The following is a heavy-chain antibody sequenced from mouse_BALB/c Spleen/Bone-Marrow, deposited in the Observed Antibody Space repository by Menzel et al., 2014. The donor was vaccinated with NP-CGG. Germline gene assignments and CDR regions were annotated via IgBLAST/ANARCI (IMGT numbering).Heavy chain of an antibody. CDR1: GYAFTNYW. V-gene: IGHV1-63*01. Sequence: QVQLQQSGAELVRPGTSVKISCKASGYAFTNYWLDWVKQSPGHGLEWIGDIYPGSGNTYFNEKFKGKATLTADKSSSTAYMQLSSLTSEDSAVYFCARPQFISGRYYAMVYWGQGTSVTVSS. CDR2: IYPGSGNT. J-gene: IGHJ4*01. CDR3: ARPQFISGRYYAMVY. D-gene: IGHD1-2*01.